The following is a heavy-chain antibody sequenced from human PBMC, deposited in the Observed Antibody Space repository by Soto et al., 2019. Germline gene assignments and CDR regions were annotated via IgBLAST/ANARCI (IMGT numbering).Heavy chain of an antibody. D-gene: IGHD5-12*01. CDR1: GGSISSSNW. CDR2: IYHSGST. Sequence: ASETLSLTCAVSGGSISSSNWWSWVRQPPGKGLEWIGEIYHSGSTNYNPSLKSRVTISVDKSKNQFSLKLSSVTAADTAVYYCARDSLQLSEMATKADYYYGMDVWGQGTTVTVSS. V-gene: IGHV4-4*02. CDR3: ARDSLQLSEMATKADYYYGMDV. J-gene: IGHJ6*02.